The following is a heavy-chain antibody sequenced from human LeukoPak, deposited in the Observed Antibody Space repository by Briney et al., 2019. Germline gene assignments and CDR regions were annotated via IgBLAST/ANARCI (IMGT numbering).Heavy chain of an antibody. CDR2: ISGSGVST. V-gene: IGHV3-23*01. CDR3: AKQWRGTGDAFDI. D-gene: IGHD3/OR15-3a*01. CDR1: GFTFSSYT. J-gene: IGHJ3*02. Sequence: GGSLRLSCAASGFTFSSYTMSWVRQAPGKGLEWVSSISGSGVSTYYADYVKGRFTLSRDNSKNTLYLQINSPRAEDTAVYYCAKQWRGTGDAFDIWGQGTMVTVSS.